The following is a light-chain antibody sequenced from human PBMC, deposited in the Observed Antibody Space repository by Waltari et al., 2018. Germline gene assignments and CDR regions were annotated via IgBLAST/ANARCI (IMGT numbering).Light chain of an antibody. Sequence: EIVMTQSPAMLSVSPGERATLSFRASESVGSHLAWYQQKPGQPPKVIIYAAVTRATGVPARFSGSGSGTEFTLTISSLQSEDFAVYYCQQYGNWYTFGQGTKLQIK. J-gene: IGKJ2*01. CDR3: QQYGNWYT. CDR1: ESVGSH. CDR2: AAV. V-gene: IGKV3-15*01.